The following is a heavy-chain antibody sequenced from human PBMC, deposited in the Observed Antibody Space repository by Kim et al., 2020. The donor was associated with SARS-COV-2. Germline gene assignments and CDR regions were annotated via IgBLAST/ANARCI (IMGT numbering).Heavy chain of an antibody. D-gene: IGHD4-4*01. CDR3: AKATVPTRLAYYYYGMDV. CDR2: ISGSGGST. CDR1: GFTFSSYA. J-gene: IGHJ6*02. V-gene: IGHV3-23*01. Sequence: GGSLRLSCAASGFTFSSYAMSWVRQAPGKGLEWVSAISGSGGSTYYADSVKGRFTISRDNSKNTLYLQMNSLRAEDTAVYYCAKATVPTRLAYYYYGMDVWGQGTTVTVSS.